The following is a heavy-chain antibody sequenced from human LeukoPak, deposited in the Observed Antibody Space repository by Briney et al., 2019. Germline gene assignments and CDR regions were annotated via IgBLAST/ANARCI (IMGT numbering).Heavy chain of an antibody. D-gene: IGHD3-22*01. V-gene: IGHV1-18*01. J-gene: IGHJ4*02. CDR1: GGTFSSYA. CDR3: AREIYDSSGYTTFDY. CDR2: ISAYNGNT. Sequence: ASVKVSCKASGGTFSSYAISRVRQAPGQGLEWMGWISAYNGNTNYAQKLQDRVTMTTDTSTSTAYMELRSLRSDDTAVYYCAREIYDSSGYTTFDYWGQGTLVTVSS.